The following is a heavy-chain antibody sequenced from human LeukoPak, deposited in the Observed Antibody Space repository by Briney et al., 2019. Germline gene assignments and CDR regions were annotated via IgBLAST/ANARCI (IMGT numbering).Heavy chain of an antibody. CDR3: AEAYCTNGVCSFDY. CDR1: GYTLTELS. CDR2: FDPEDGET. D-gene: IGHD2-8*01. Sequence: ASVKVSCKVSGYTLTELSMHWVRQAPGKGLEWMGGFDPEDGETIYAQKFQGRVTMTEDTSTDTAYMELSSLRSEDTAVYYCAEAYCTNGVCSFDYWGQGTLVTVSS. J-gene: IGHJ4*02. V-gene: IGHV1-24*01.